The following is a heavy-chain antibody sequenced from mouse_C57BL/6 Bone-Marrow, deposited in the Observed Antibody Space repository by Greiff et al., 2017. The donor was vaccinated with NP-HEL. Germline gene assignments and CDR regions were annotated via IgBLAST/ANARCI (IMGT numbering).Heavy chain of an antibody. CDR1: GYAFSSSW. D-gene: IGHD1-1*01. J-gene: IGHJ2*01. CDR2: IYPGDGDT. CDR3: ARSLITTVVASDY. V-gene: IGHV1-82*01. Sequence: LQESGPELVKPGASVKISCKASGYAFSSSWMNWVKQRPGKGLEWIGRIYPGDGDTNYNGKFKGKATLTADKSSSTAYMQLSSLTSEDSAVYFCARSLITTVVASDYWGQGTTLTVSS.